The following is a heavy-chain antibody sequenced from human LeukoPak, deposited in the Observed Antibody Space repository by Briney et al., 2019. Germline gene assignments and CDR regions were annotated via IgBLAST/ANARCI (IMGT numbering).Heavy chain of an antibody. Sequence: GESLKISCKGSGYTFTNYWIGWVRPMPGKGLEWMGIIYPGDSDTRYSPSFQGQVTISADKSISTAYLQWSSLKASDTAMYYCARHSDFWSGYYMDYWGQGTLVTVSS. CDR1: GYTFTNYW. CDR3: ARHSDFWSGYYMDY. V-gene: IGHV5-51*01. CDR2: IYPGDSDT. D-gene: IGHD3-3*01. J-gene: IGHJ4*02.